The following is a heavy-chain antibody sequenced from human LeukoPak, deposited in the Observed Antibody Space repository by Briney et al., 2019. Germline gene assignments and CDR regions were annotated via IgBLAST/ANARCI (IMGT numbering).Heavy chain of an antibody. V-gene: IGHV3-23*01. CDR1: GFTFSSYA. D-gene: IGHD5-18*01. Sequence: GGSLRLSCAASGFTFSSYAMSWVRQAPGKGLEWVSAISGSGGSTYYADSVKGRFTISRDNSKNTLYLQMNSLRAEDTAVYYCAKDRTIGRMRNTAMVYWGQGTLVTVSS. CDR3: AKDRTIGRMRNTAMVY. CDR2: ISGSGGST. J-gene: IGHJ4*02.